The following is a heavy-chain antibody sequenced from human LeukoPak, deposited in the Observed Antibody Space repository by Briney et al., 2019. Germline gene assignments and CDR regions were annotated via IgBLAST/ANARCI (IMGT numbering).Heavy chain of an antibody. Sequence: SETLSLTCTVSGGSISSGGYYWSWIRQHPGNGLEWIGYIYYSGSTYYNPSLKSRVTISVDTSKNQFSLKLSSVTAADTAVYYCARYGQDIVVVPAAEIFDYWGQGTLVTVSS. D-gene: IGHD2-2*01. CDR1: GGSISSGGYY. J-gene: IGHJ4*02. V-gene: IGHV4-30-4*08. CDR3: ARYGQDIVVVPAAEIFDY. CDR2: IYYSGST.